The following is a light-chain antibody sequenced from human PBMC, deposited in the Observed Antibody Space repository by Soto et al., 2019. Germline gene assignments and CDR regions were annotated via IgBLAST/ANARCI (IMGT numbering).Light chain of an antibody. J-gene: IGLJ2*01. CDR3: AAWDDSLNGVV. CDR1: SSNIGSNT. V-gene: IGLV1-44*01. Sequence: QSVLTQPPSASGTPGQRVTISCSGSSSNIGSNTVNWYQQLPGTAPKLLIYSNNQRPSGVPDRFSESKSGTSASLAISGLQSEDEADYYCAAWDDSLNGVVFGGGTKLTVL. CDR2: SNN.